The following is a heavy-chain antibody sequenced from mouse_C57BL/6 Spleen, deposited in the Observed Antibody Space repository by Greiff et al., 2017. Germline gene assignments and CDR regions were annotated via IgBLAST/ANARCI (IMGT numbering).Heavy chain of an antibody. CDR1: GYTFTDYY. Sequence: QVQLKQSGAELVRPGASVKLSCKASGYTFTDYYINWVKQRPGQGLEWIARIYPGSGNTYYNEKFKGKATLTAEKSSSTAYMQLSSLTSEDSAVYFCLGYDGYYFDYWGQGTTLTVSS. CDR2: IYPGSGNT. D-gene: IGHD2-3*01. V-gene: IGHV1-76*01. J-gene: IGHJ2*01. CDR3: LGYDGYYFDY.